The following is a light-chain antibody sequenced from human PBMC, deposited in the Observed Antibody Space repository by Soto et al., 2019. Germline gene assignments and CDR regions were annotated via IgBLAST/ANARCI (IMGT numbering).Light chain of an antibody. CDR1: SSNIGAGFD. J-gene: IGLJ2*01. CDR3: QSYDSSLSHVV. V-gene: IGLV1-40*01. CDR2: YNN. Sequence: QSVLTQPPSVSGAPGQTVTISCTGSSSNIGAGFDVHWYQQVPGTAPKLLMYYNNNRPSGVPDRFSGSKSGTSASLAITGLQAEDEADYYCQSYDSSLSHVVFGGGTKLTVL.